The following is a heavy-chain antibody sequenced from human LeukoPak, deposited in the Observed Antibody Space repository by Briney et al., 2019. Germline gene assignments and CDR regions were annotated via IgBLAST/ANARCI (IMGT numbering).Heavy chain of an antibody. CDR3: ARDGGSYSGPTNHDAFDI. CDR2: ISAYNGNT. J-gene: IGHJ3*02. D-gene: IGHD1-26*01. Sequence: EASVKVSCKASGYTFTSYGISWVRQAPGQGLEWMGWISAYNGNTNYAQKLQGRVTMTTDTSTSTAYMEVRSLRSDDTAVYYCARDGGSYSGPTNHDAFDIWGQGTMVTVSS. CDR1: GYTFTSYG. V-gene: IGHV1-18*01.